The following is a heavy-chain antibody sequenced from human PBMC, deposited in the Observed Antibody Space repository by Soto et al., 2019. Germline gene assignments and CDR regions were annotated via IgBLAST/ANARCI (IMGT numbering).Heavy chain of an antibody. CDR2: IYYSGST. V-gene: IGHV4-31*03. CDR1: GGSISSGGYY. J-gene: IGHJ4*02. CDR3: ARAEWSLLDY. D-gene: IGHD3-3*01. Sequence: SETLSLTCTVSGGSISSGGYYWSWIRQHPGKGLEWIGYIYYSGSTYYNPSLKSRVTISVDTSKNQFSLKLSSVTAADTAVYYCARAEWSLLDYWGQGTLVTVSS.